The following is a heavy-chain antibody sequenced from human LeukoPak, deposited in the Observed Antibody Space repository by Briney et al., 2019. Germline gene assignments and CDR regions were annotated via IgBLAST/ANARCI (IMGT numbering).Heavy chain of an antibody. D-gene: IGHD2-21*01. V-gene: IGHV3-66*01. CDR3: VSWIAMIPN. J-gene: IGHJ4*02. CDR2: IYSGGST. CDR1: GFTFSNYA. Sequence: GESLRLSCAASGFTFSNYAMYWVRQPPGKGLEWVSLIYSGGSTYYADSVKGRFTISKDNSKNTLYLQMNSLRAEDTAVYYCVSWIAMIPNWGQGTLVTVSS.